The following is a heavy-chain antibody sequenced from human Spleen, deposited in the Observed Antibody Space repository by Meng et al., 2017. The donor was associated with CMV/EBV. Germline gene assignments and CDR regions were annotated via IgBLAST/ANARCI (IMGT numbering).Heavy chain of an antibody. CDR3: AKDFGHATVTTGY. CDR2: IRYDGSNK. CDR1: GFTFRSYD. V-gene: IGHV3-30*02. D-gene: IGHD4-17*01. Sequence: GESLKISCVASGFTFRSYDMHWGRQAPGKGLEWVAVIRYDGSNKYYADSVKGRFTISRDNSKNTLYLQMNSLRAEDTAVYYCAKDFGHATVTTGYWGQGTLVTVSS. J-gene: IGHJ4*02.